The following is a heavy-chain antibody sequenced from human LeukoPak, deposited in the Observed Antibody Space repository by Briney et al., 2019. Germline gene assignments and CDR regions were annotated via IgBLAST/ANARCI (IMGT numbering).Heavy chain of an antibody. J-gene: IGHJ4*02. V-gene: IGHV3-23*01. CDR2: FSGSYGST. Sequence: GKSLRLSCAASGFTFSSYAMSWVCQAPGKGLEWVSTFSGSYGSTYYADSVKGRFTISRDYSRNTLYLQMNSLRAEDTAVYYCARDSFAVVVAASNFDYWGQGTLVTVSS. D-gene: IGHD2-15*01. CDR3: ARDSFAVVVAASNFDY. CDR1: GFTFSSYA.